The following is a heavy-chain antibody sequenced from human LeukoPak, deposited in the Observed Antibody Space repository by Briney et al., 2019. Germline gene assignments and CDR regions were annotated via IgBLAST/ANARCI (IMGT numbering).Heavy chain of an antibody. V-gene: IGHV1-2*02. Sequence: PGASVKVSCKASGYTFTGYYMHWVRQAPGQGLEWMGWINPNSGGTNYAQKFQGRVTMTRDTSTSTAYMELSRLRSDDTAVYYCAPASPYEGFFLVWGKGTTVTVSS. D-gene: IGHD3-22*01. CDR1: GYTFTGYY. J-gene: IGHJ6*04. CDR3: APASPYEGFFLV. CDR2: INPNSGGT.